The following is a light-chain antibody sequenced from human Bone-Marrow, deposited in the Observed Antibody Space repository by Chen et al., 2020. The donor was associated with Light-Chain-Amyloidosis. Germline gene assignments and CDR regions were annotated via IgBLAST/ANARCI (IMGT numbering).Light chain of an antibody. V-gene: IGLV3-21*04. Sequence: SFVLTQPPSVSVAPGKTASIACGGDNIGGKTVHWYQQKSGQAPVLVIFYDSDRPSGVPERVCGSISRNLATLPISGVEAGDEGDYYCQVWDRSSDQFVFGPGTKVSVL. J-gene: IGLJ1*01. CDR2: YDS. CDR1: NIGGKT. CDR3: QVWDRSSDQFV.